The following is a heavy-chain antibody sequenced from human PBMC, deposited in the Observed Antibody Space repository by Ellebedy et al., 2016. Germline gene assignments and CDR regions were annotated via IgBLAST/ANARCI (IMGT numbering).Heavy chain of an antibody. V-gene: IGHV3-72*01. J-gene: IGHJ1*01. CDR1: GFTFSDHY. CDR3: ARALPSTN. Sequence: GGSLRLSCAASGFTFSDHYMDWVRQAPGKGLEWIGRIRDKARSYSTEYAASGIGRFFISRDDSKNSLYLQMNSLKTEDTAVYYCARALPSTNWGQGTLVTVSS. CDR2: IRDKARSYST. D-gene: IGHD2-2*01.